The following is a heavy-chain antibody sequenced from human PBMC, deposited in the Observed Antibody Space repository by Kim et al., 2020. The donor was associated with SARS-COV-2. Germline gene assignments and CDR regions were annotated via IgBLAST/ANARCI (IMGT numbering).Heavy chain of an antibody. V-gene: IGHV3-23*01. CDR3: AKDLSRSSHAIVVVITEHYFDY. CDR2: ISGSGGST. CDR1: GFTFSSYA. D-gene: IGHD3-22*01. Sequence: GGSLRLSCAASGFTFSSYAMSWVRQAPGKGLEWVSAISGSGGSTYYADSVKGRFTISRDNSKNTLYLQMNSLRAEDAAVYYCAKDLSRSSHAIVVVITEHYFDYWGQGTLVTVSS. J-gene: IGHJ4*02.